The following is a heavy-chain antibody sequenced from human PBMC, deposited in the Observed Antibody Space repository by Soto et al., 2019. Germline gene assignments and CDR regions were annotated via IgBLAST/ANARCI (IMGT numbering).Heavy chain of an antibody. Sequence: PSETLSLTCTVSGGSLSSSSYYWGWIRQPPGKGLELIGSMYYTGNTYYNPSLKSRVTVSVDTSKNQFSLKLSSVTAADTAVYYCARELAGTRFDYWGQGTLVTVSS. V-gene: IGHV4-39*07. CDR3: ARELAGTRFDY. D-gene: IGHD1-1*01. CDR1: GGSLSSSSYY. J-gene: IGHJ4*02. CDR2: MYYTGNT.